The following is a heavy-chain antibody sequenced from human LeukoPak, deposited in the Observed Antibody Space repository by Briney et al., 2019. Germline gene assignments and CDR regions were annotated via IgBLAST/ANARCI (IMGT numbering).Heavy chain of an antibody. D-gene: IGHD3-22*01. V-gene: IGHV1-18*01. CDR2: ISAYNGNT. J-gene: IGHJ5*02. CDR1: GYTFTSYG. CDR3: ARDPGDSYTYYYDSSGPPFDP. Sequence: AASVKVSCKASGYTFTSYGISWVRQAPGQGLEWMGWISAYNGNTNYAQKLQGRVTMTTDTSTSTAYMELRSLRSDDTAVYYCARDPGDSYTYYYDSSGPPFDPWGQGTLVTVSS.